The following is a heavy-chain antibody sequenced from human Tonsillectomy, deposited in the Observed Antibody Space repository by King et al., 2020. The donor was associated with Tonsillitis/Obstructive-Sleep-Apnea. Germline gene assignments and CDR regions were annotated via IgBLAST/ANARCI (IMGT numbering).Heavy chain of an antibody. D-gene: IGHD2-2*01. J-gene: IGHJ6*02. CDR2: ISSSGSTI. CDR3: ARVGLEYQLLGPWGYYGMDV. V-gene: IGHV3-48*03. Sequence: VQLVESGGGLVQPGGSLRLSCAASGFTFSSYEMNWVRQAPGKGLEWVSYISSSGSTIYSADSVKGRFTISRDNAKNSLSLQMNSLRAEDTAVYYCARVGLEYQLLGPWGYYGMDVWGQGTTVTASS. CDR1: GFTFSSYE.